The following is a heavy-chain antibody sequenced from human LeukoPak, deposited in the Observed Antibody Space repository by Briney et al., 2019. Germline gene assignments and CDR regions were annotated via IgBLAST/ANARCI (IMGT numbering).Heavy chain of an antibody. CDR3: ARDGTAGDY. D-gene: IGHD1-7*01. V-gene: IGHV1-46*01. Sequence: ASVKVSCKASGYTFTSYYMHWVGQAPGQGLEWMGIINPSGGSTSYAQKFQGRVTMTRDMSTSTVYMEQSSLRSEDTAVYYCARDGTAGDYWGQGTLVTVSS. J-gene: IGHJ4*02. CDR1: GYTFTSYY. CDR2: INPSGGST.